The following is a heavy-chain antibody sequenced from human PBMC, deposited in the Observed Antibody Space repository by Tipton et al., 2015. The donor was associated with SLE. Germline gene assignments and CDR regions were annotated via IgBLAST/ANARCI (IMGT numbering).Heavy chain of an antibody. D-gene: IGHD1-7*01. V-gene: IGHV4-39*01. Sequence: TLSLTCIVSGASIDRSSYYWGWIRQPPGKGLEWIASIYFTGTSYYSPSLLSPVTISLDTSKNQFYLRLTSVTAADTAVYYCASLPRPNYNNYFDYWSPGTLVTVSS. CDR3: ASLPRPNYNNYFDY. CDR1: GASIDRSSYY. J-gene: IGHJ4*02. CDR2: IYFTGTS.